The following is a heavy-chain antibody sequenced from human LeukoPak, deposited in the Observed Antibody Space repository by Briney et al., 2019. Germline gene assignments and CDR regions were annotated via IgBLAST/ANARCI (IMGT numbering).Heavy chain of an antibody. Sequence: GRSLRLFCAASGFTFSSYAMHWVRQAPGQGLEWVGVISYDGSNKYYADSVKGRFTISRDNSKNTLYLQMNSLRAEDTAVYYCARAGNAGAFDIWGQGTMVTVSS. V-gene: IGHV3-30-3*01. D-gene: IGHD1-1*01. CDR1: GFTFSSYA. CDR3: ARAGNAGAFDI. J-gene: IGHJ3*02. CDR2: ISYDGSNK.